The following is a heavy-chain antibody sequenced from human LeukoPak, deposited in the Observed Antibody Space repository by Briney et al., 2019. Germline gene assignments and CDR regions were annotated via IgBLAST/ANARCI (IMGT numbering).Heavy chain of an antibody. CDR2: IFSGGST. CDR3: VGSWYLFDY. Sequence: PGGSLRLSCAASGFTVSSNYMSWVRQAPGKGLEWVSVIFSGGSTYYADSVKGRFTISRDNAKNSLYLQMNSLRAEDTAVYYCVGSWYLFDYWGQGTLVTVSS. V-gene: IGHV3-53*01. J-gene: IGHJ4*02. CDR1: GFTVSSNY. D-gene: IGHD6-13*01.